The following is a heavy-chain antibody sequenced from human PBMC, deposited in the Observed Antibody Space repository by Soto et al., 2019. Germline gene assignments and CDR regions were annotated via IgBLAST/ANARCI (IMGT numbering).Heavy chain of an antibody. CDR1: GGSINTFY. J-gene: IGHJ4*02. D-gene: IGHD5-12*01. CDR2: IFSSGST. CDR3: AREGSYSAYNFAHGIQLWSFDF. Sequence: SETLSLTCTVSGGSINTFYWGWVRQPAGKGLEWIGRIFSSGSTSFNPSLESRVAMSVDTAKSHFSLKLSSVTAADMAVYYCAREGSYSAYNFAHGIQLWSFDFWGKGALVT. V-gene: IGHV4-4*07.